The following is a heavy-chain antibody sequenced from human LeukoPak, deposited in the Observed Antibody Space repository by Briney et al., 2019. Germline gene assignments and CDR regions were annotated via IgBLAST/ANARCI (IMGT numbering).Heavy chain of an antibody. CDR2: ISAYNGNT. V-gene: IGHV1-18*01. Sequence: ASVKVSCKASGYTFTSYGISWVRQAPGQGLEWMGWISAYNGNTNYAQKLQGGVTMTTDTSTSTAYMELRSLRSDDTAVYYCARRTWWELLSVGDYWGQGTLVTVSS. CDR1: GYTFTSYG. J-gene: IGHJ4*02. D-gene: IGHD1-26*01. CDR3: ARRTWWELLSVGDY.